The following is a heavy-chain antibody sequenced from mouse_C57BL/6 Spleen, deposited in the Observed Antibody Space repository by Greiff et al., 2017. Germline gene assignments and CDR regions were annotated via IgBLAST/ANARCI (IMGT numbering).Heavy chain of an antibody. CDR1: GFTFSSYG. J-gene: IGHJ4*01. Sequence: EVPLVESGGDLVKPGGSLKLSCAASGFTFSSYGMSWVRQTPDKRLEWVATISSGGSYTYYPDSVKGRFTISRDNAKNTLYLQMSSLKSEDTAMYYCARYYYGSSSPYAMDYWGQGTSVTVSS. CDR3: ARYYYGSSSPYAMDY. D-gene: IGHD1-1*01. CDR2: ISSGGSYT. V-gene: IGHV5-6*01.